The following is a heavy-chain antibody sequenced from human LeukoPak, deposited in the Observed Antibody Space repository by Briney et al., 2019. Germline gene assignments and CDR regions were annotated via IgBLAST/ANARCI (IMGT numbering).Heavy chain of an antibody. CDR2: IRYDGSNK. CDR3: AKDPFRTTVTGYFDY. V-gene: IGHV3-30*02. D-gene: IGHD4-17*01. J-gene: IGHJ4*02. CDR1: GFTFSSYG. Sequence: PGGSLRLSCAASGFTFSSYGMHWVRQAPGKGLEWVAFIRYDGSNKYYADSVKGRFTISRDNSKNTLYLQMNSLRAEDTAVYYCAKDPFRTTVTGYFDYWGQGTLVTVSS.